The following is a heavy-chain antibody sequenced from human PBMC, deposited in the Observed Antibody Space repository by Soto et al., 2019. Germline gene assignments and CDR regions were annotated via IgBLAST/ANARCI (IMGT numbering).Heavy chain of an antibody. Sequence: EVQLVESGGGLVQPGGSLRLSCAASGFTFNDHSMDWVRQAPGRGLEWIGRIRDRAHSDTTEYAASVKGRFTISRDDSKNSLSLQMNSLNTEDAAMYYCARGYCSGGSCYHGYWGQGTLVTVSS. CDR1: GFTFNDHS. J-gene: IGHJ4*02. CDR3: ARGYCSGGSCYHGY. CDR2: IRDRAHSDTT. V-gene: IGHV3-72*01. D-gene: IGHD2-15*01.